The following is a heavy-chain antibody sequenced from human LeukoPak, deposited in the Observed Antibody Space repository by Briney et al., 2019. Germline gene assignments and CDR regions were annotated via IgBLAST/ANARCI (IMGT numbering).Heavy chain of an antibody. V-gene: IGHV3-21*04. CDR3: ARDRESEDPPLGGYDY. D-gene: IGHD3-10*01. CDR1: GFTFSSYS. Sequence: PGWSLRLSCAASGFTFSSYSMNWVRQAPGKGLEWVSSISSSSSYIYYTDSVKGRFTISRDNAKNSLYLRMNSLRAEDTAVYYCARDRESEDPPLGGYDYWGQGTLVTVSS. J-gene: IGHJ4*02. CDR2: ISSSSSYI.